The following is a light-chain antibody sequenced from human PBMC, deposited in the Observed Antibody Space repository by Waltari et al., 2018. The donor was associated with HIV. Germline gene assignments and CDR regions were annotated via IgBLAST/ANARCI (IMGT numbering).Light chain of an antibody. CDR3: SSYTSSSTSHV. CDR2: EVS. CDR1: SSDVGGYTY. V-gene: IGLV2-14*01. Sequence: QSALTQPASVPGSPGPSITIPCTGTSSDVGGYTYVSWYQQHPGKAPKLMIYEVSKRPSGVSNRFSGSKSGNTASLTISGLQAEDEADYYCSSYTSSSTSHVFGTGTKVTVL. J-gene: IGLJ1*01.